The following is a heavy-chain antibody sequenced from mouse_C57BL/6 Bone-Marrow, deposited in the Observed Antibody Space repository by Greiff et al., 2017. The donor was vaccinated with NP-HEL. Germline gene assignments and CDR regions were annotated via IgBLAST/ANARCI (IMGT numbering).Heavy chain of an antibody. CDR2: ISSGGSYT. V-gene: IGHV5-6*01. CDR3: ARPSYYSNYDY. J-gene: IGHJ2*01. Sequence: EVKLQESGGDLVKPGGSLKLSCAASGFTFSSYGMSWVRQTPDKRLEWVATISSGGSYTYYPDSVKGRFTISRDNAKNTLYLQMSSLKSEDTAMYYCARPSYYSNYDYWGQGTTLTVSS. CDR1: GFTFSSYG. D-gene: IGHD2-5*01.